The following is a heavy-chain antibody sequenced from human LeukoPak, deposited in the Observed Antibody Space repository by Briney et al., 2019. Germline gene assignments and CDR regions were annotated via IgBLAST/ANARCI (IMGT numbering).Heavy chain of an antibody. CDR2: IYRGGST. Sequence: GGSLRLSCAASGFTVSSNYMSWVRQAPGKGLEWVSSIYRGGSTYYIDSVQGRFSISRDSSKNTLYLQMNSLRAEDTAVYYCARVRRPSYSGTYYIGSADHDYYFYMDVWGKGTTVTISS. J-gene: IGHJ6*03. D-gene: IGHD3-10*01. CDR1: GFTVSSNY. CDR3: ARVRRPSYSGTYYIGSADHDYYFYMDV. V-gene: IGHV3-53*01.